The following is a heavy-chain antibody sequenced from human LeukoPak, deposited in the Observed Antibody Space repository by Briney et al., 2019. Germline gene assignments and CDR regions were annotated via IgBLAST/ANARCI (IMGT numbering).Heavy chain of an antibody. V-gene: IGHV4-34*01. CDR3: RSSWGAAAGTTYIAFDI. D-gene: IGHD6-13*01. CDR1: GGSFSGYS. CDR2: INHSGST. Sequence: SETLSLTCAVYGGSFSGYSWTWIRQPPGKGLEWIGEINHSGSTNHNPSLKSRVTISVDTSKNQFSLKLSSVTAADTAVYYCRSSWGAAAGTTYIAFDIWGQGTMVTVSS. J-gene: IGHJ3*02.